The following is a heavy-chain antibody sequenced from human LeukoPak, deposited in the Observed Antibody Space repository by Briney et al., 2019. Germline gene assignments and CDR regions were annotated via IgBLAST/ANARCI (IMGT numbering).Heavy chain of an antibody. D-gene: IGHD2-15*01. J-gene: IGHJ4*02. CDR1: GFSFSAYG. V-gene: IGHV3-30*02. CDR2: VWYDGSKT. Sequence: GGSLRLSCAASGFSFSAYGMHWVRQAPGKALEWVAYVWYDGSKTSYANSVKGRFTISRDTSTSTLYLQMNSLSPEDTAVYYCARDLLGLPHKYFDSWGQGTLVTVSS. CDR3: ARDLLGLPHKYFDS.